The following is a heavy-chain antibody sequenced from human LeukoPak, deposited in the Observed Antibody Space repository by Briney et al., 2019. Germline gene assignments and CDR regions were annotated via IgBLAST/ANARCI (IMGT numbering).Heavy chain of an antibody. Sequence: SETLSLTCTVSGGSIGSYYWSWIRQPPGNGPEWLGYIYYSGSTNYGSTDYNPSLESRVTISVDTSKSQFSLKLRSVTATDTAVYYCAGDGSYFEHWGQGTLVTVSS. CDR1: GGSIGSYY. V-gene: IGHV4-59*12. CDR2: IYYSGST. J-gene: IGHJ4*02. CDR3: AGDGSYFEH.